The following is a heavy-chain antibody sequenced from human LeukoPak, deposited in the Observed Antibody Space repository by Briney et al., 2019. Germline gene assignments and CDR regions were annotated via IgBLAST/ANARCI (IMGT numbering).Heavy chain of an antibody. J-gene: IGHJ6*02. Sequence: SETLSLTCAVYGGSFSGYYWSWIRQPPGKGLEWIGEVNHSGSTNYNPSLKSRVTISVDTSKNQFSLKLSSVIAADTAVYYCAGCEVVPAAISLAGQTYGMDVWGQGTTVTVSS. CDR2: VNHSGST. V-gene: IGHV4-34*01. D-gene: IGHD2-2*02. CDR1: GGSFSGYY. CDR3: AGCEVVPAAISLAGQTYGMDV.